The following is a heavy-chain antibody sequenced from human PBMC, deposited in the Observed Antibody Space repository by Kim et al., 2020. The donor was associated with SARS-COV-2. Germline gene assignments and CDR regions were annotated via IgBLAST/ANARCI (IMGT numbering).Heavy chain of an antibody. CDR2: ISYDGSNK. J-gene: IGHJ6*02. Sequence: PGGSLRLSCAASGFTFSSYGMHWVRQAPGKGLEWVAVISYDGSNKYYADSVKGRFTISRDNSKNTLYLQMNSLRAEDTAVYYCARPSYGNYYYYGMDVWGQGTTVTVSS. V-gene: IGHV3-30*03. CDR3: ARPSYGNYYYYGMDV. CDR1: GFTFSSYG. D-gene: IGHD5-18*01.